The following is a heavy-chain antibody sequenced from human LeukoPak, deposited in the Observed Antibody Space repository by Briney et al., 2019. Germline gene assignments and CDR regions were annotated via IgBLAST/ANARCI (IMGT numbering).Heavy chain of an antibody. D-gene: IGHD2-2*01. CDR3: ARRPSPGYFQH. CDR1: GGSISSGSYY. V-gene: IGHV4-61*02. J-gene: IGHJ1*01. CDR2: IYTSGST. Sequence: PSQTLSLTCTVSGGSISSGSYYWSWLRQPAGTGLEWIGRIYTSGSTNYNPSLKSRVTISVDTSKNQFSLKLSSVTAADTAVYYCARRPSPGYFQHWGQGTLVTVSS.